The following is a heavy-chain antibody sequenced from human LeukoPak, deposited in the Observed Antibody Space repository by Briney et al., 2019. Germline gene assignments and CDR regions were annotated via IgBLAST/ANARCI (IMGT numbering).Heavy chain of an antibody. CDR2: ITPIFGTA. J-gene: IGHJ4*02. D-gene: IGHD5-12*01. V-gene: IGHV1-69*06. CDR3: ASTYSGYDGPRY. CDR1: GGTFSSYA. Sequence: SVKVSSKASGGTFSSYAISWVRQAPGQGLEWMGGITPIFGTANYAQKFQGRVTITADKSTSTAYMELSSLRSEDTAVYYCASTYSGYDGPRYWGQGTLVTVSS.